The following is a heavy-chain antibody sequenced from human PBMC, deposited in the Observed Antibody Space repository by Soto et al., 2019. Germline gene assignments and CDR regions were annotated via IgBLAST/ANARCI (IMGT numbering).Heavy chain of an antibody. CDR2: IYYSGST. V-gene: IGHV4-59*01. Sequence: SETLSLTCTVSGGSISSYYWSWIRQPPGKGLEWIGYIYYSGSTNYNPSLKSRVTISVDTSKNQFSLKLSSVTAADTAVYYCARVFSSGRSIHAGDYWGQGTLVTVSS. D-gene: IGHD2-2*01. J-gene: IGHJ4*02. CDR3: ARVFSSGRSIHAGDY. CDR1: GGSISSYY.